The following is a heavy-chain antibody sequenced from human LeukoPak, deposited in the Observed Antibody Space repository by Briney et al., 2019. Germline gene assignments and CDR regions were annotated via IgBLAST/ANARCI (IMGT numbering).Heavy chain of an antibody. J-gene: IGHJ4*02. Sequence: SETLSLTCTVSGNSISSGDNYWSWIRQPPGKGLEWIGYVYYTGSTEYNPSLRSRVTISLEMSKHRFSLTLTSVTAADTAVYYCASNTETVFDYWGQGALVTVSS. V-gene: IGHV4-61*08. CDR2: VYYTGST. CDR1: GNSISSGDNY. CDR3: ASNTETVFDY.